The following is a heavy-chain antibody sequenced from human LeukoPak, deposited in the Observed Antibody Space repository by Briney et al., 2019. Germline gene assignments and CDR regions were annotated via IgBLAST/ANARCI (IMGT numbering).Heavy chain of an antibody. CDR1: GFTFTTYY. CDR3: AKILEYSGSKGVFDY. J-gene: IGHJ4*02. Sequence: GGSLRLSCAASGFTFTTYYMNWLRQAPGKGLEWVSIIYSGGYTDYADSVKGRFTISRDNSKNTLDLQMNSQRAEDTAVYYFAKILEYSGSKGVFDYWGQGTLVTVSS. D-gene: IGHD1-26*01. V-gene: IGHV3-66*01. CDR2: IYSGGYT.